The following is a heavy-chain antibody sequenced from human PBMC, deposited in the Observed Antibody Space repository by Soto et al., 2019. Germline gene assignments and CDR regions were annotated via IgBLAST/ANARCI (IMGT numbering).Heavy chain of an antibody. CDR3: ALSRHGSGIDI. Sequence: PSETLSLTCAVSGGSISSGGYSWTWIRQPPGKGLEWIGYIYHSGSTYYNPSLKSRVTISVDRSKNQFSLKLNSVTAADTAVYYCALSRHGSGIDIWGQGTMVTVSS. D-gene: IGHD3-10*01. CDR2: IYHSGST. J-gene: IGHJ3*02. CDR1: GGSISSGGYS. V-gene: IGHV4-30-2*01.